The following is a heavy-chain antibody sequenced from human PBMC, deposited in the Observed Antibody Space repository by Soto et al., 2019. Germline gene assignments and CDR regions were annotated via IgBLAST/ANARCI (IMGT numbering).Heavy chain of an antibody. D-gene: IGHD5-18*01. V-gene: IGHV4-31*03. CDR2: IYYSGST. CDR3: ASVGYSYGTYYYYGMDV. J-gene: IGHJ6*02. Sequence: SETLSLTCTVSGGSISSGGYYWSWIRQHPGKGLEWIGYIYYSGSTYYNPSLKSRVTISVDTSKNQFSLKLSSVTAAGTAVYYCASVGYSYGTYYYYGMDVWGQGTTVTVSS. CDR1: GGSISSGGYY.